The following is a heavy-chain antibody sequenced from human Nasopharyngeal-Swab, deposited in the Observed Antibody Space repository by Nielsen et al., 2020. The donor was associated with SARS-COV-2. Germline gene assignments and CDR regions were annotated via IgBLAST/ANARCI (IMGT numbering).Heavy chain of an antibody. Sequence: WIRQSASRGLEWLGRTYYRSKWYNDYAESVTSRVTISPETSKNQVSLQLNSVTPEDTGVYYCARGDWGHFDYWGQGTLVTVSS. CDR3: ARGDWGHFDY. J-gene: IGHJ4*02. CDR2: TYYRSKWYN. D-gene: IGHD7-27*01. V-gene: IGHV6-1*01.